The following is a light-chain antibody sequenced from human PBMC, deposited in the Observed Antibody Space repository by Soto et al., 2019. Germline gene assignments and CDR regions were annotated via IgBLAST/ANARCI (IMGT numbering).Light chain of an antibody. CDR2: KAS. CDR3: LQYNTYWT. J-gene: IGKJ1*01. V-gene: IGKV1-5*03. Sequence: DIQMTQSPSTLSAAVEDRVTITCRASQSVSSWLAWYQQKSGKAPKLLISKASTLESGVPSRFSGSGSGTEFTLTISSLQPDDFATYYCLQYNTYWTFGQGTKVEIK. CDR1: QSVSSW.